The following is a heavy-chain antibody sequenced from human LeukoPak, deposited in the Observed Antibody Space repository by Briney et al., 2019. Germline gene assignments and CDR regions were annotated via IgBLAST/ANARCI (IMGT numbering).Heavy chain of an antibody. CDR2: ISGSGDTT. D-gene: IGHD3-22*01. J-gene: IGHJ4*02. Sequence: PGGSLRLSCAASGFTFSSYSMNWVRQAPGKGLEWVSVISGSGDTTYYADSVKGRFTVSRDNSKNTLYLQMNSLRAEDTAVYYCATDPGTMIVVPWGQGTLVTVSS. CDR1: GFTFSSYS. V-gene: IGHV3-23*01. CDR3: ATDPGTMIVVP.